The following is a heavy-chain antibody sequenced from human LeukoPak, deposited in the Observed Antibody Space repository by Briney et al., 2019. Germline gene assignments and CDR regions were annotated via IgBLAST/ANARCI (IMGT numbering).Heavy chain of an antibody. Sequence: PSETLSLTCAVSGGSISSNSYYWSWIRQPPGKGLEWIGEINHSGSTNYNPSLKSRVTISVDTSKNQFSLKLSSVTAADTAVYYCARSGHCSGGSCYPRRASRYYYYYMDVWGKGTTVTVSS. D-gene: IGHD2-15*01. CDR2: INHSGST. J-gene: IGHJ6*03. V-gene: IGHV4-39*07. CDR3: ARSGHCSGGSCYPRRASRYYYYYMDV. CDR1: GGSISSNSYY.